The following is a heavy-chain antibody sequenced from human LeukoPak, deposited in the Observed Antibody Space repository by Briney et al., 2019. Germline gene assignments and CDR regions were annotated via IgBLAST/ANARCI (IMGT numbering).Heavy chain of an antibody. J-gene: IGHJ4*02. CDR1: GFTVSSNY. CDR3: AKDWGYYDSSGIDY. CDR2: IYSGGST. V-gene: IGHV3-53*05. Sequence: PGGSLRLSCAASGFTVSSNYMSWVRQAPGKGLEWVSVIYSGGSTYYADSVKGRFTISRDNSKNTLYVQMNSLRAEDTAVYYCAKDWGYYDSSGIDYWGQGTLVTVSS. D-gene: IGHD3-22*01.